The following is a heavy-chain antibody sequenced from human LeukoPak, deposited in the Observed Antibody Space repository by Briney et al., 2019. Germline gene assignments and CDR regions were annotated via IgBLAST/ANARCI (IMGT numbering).Heavy chain of an antibody. V-gene: IGHV3-7*04. J-gene: IGHJ4*02. CDR3: AREQWLPDY. CDR1: GFTFSDYA. Sequence: QPGGSLRLSCAASGFTFSDYAVSWVRQAPGKGLEWVANIKQDGSEKYYVDSVKGRFTISRDNAKNSLYLQMNSLRAEDTAVYYCAREQWLPDYWGQGTLVTVSS. CDR2: IKQDGSEK. D-gene: IGHD6-19*01.